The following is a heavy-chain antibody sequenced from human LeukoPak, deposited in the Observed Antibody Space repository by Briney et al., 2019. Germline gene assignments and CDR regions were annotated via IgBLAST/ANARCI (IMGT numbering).Heavy chain of an antibody. J-gene: IGHJ4*02. CDR3: ARGRYTATHFDY. Sequence: WIGYIYHSGSTYYTPSLKSRVTISVDRSKNQFSLKLSSVTAADTAVYYCARGRYTATHFDYWGQGTLVTVSS. V-gene: IGHV4-30-2*01. CDR2: IYHSGST. D-gene: IGHD3-10*01.